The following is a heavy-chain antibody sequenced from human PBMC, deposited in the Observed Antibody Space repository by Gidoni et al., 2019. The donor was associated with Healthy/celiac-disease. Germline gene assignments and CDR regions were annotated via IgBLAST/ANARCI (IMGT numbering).Heavy chain of an antibody. J-gene: IGHJ4*02. CDR2: ISYDGSNK. V-gene: IGHV3-30-3*01. Sequence: QVQLVESGGGVVQPGRSLRLPCAASGFTFSSYAMHWVRQAPGKGLEWVAVISYDGSNKYYADSVKCRFTISRDNSKNTLYLQMNSLRAEDTAVYYCARDSSGWYVLDYWGQGTLVTVSS. D-gene: IGHD6-19*01. CDR3: ARDSSGWYVLDY. CDR1: GFTFSSYA.